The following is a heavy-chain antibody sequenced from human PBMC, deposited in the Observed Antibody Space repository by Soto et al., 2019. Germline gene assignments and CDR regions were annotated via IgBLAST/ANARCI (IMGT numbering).Heavy chain of an antibody. CDR2: INHSGST. D-gene: IGHD3-10*01. V-gene: IGHV4-34*01. Sequence: LETLSLTCAVCGGSFSGYYWSWIRQPPGKGLEWIGEINHSGSTNYNPSLKSRVTISVDTSKNQFSLKLSSVTAADTAVYYCARGVLTMVRGVIRTNNWFDPWGQGTLVTVSS. CDR3: ARGVLTMVRGVIRTNNWFDP. CDR1: GGSFSGYY. J-gene: IGHJ5*02.